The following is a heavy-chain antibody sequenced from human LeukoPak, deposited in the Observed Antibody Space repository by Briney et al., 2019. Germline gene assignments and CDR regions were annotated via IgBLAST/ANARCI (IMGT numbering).Heavy chain of an antibody. V-gene: IGHV1-69-2*01. CDR1: GYTFIDYY. Sequence: ASVKISCKVSGYTFIDYYMHWVQQAPGKGLEWMGLVDPEDGETIYAEKFQGRVTITADTSTDTAYMELSSLRSEDTAVYYCATARGAMIVVGPPDYWGQGTLVTVSS. CDR2: VDPEDGET. J-gene: IGHJ4*02. D-gene: IGHD3-22*01. CDR3: ATARGAMIVVGPPDY.